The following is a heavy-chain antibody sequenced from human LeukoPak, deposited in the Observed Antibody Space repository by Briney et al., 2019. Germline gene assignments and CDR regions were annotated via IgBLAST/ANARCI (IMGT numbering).Heavy chain of an antibody. V-gene: IGHV4-39*07. CDR1: GGSINSSSYY. J-gene: IGHJ4*02. CDR2: IYHSGST. D-gene: IGHD3-10*01. CDR3: ARDRARDWFGESLDY. Sequence: PSETLSLTCTVSGGSINSSSYYWGWIRQPPGKGLEWIGSIYHSGSTYYNPSLKSRVTISVDTSKNQFSLKLSSVTAADTAVYYCARDRARDWFGESLDYWGQGTLVTVSS.